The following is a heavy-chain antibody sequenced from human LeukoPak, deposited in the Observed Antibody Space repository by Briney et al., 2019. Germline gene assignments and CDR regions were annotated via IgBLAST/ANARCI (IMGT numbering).Heavy chain of an antibody. Sequence: PGGSLRLSCAASGFTFSSYAVSWVRQAPGKGLEWVLTISGDGGVTYYADSVKGRFTSSRDNSKHTLYLQMNSLRAEDTAAYYCAKANRDGYNYYDYWGQGTLVTVSS. D-gene: IGHD5-24*01. CDR2: ISGDGGVT. J-gene: IGHJ4*02. CDR1: GFTFSSYA. V-gene: IGHV3-23*01. CDR3: AKANRDGYNYYDY.